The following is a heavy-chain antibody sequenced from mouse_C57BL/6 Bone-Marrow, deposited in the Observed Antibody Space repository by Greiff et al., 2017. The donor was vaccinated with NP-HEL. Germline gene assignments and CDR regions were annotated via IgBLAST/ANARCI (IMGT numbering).Heavy chain of an antibody. CDR1: GYTFTSYG. Sequence: QVQLKESGAELARPGASVKLSCKASGYTFTSYGISWVKQSLKQGLEWIGAIHPENGGITYNQKFKGKATFTVDTSSNTAYMQLRSLTSEDTADYYCETYMGVAYWGQGTLVTVSA. V-gene: IGHV1-13*01. CDR3: ETYMGVAY. CDR2: IHPENGGI. J-gene: IGHJ3*01. D-gene: IGHD1-1*02.